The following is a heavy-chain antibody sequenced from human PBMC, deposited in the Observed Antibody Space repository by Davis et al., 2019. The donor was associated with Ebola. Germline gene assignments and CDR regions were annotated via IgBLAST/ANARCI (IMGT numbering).Heavy chain of an antibody. V-gene: IGHV3-73*01. D-gene: IGHD2-15*01. CDR2: IRSIANSYAT. Sequence: GESLKISCAASGFTFSGSAMHWVRQASGKGLEWVGRIRSIANSYATAYAASVKGRFTISRDDSKNTAYLQMNSLKTEDTAVYYCTTTILGYCSGGSCTHDDYWGQGTLVTVSS. CDR1: GFTFSGSA. J-gene: IGHJ4*02. CDR3: TTTILGYCSGGSCTHDDY.